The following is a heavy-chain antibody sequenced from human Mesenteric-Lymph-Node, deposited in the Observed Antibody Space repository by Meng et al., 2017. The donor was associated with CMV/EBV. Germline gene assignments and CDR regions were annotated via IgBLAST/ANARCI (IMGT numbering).Heavy chain of an antibody. CDR1: GYSFTSYW. V-gene: IGHV5-51*01. D-gene: IGHD6-19*01. J-gene: IGHJ4*02. CDR2: VYPGDSDT. Sequence: GGSLRLSCKGSGYSFTSYWIGWVRQMPGKGLEWMGIVYPGDSDTRYSPSFQGQATISADKSITTAYLQWTSLKASDTAMYYCARQFLSGWYQDYWGQGTLVTVSS. CDR3: ARQFLSGWYQDY.